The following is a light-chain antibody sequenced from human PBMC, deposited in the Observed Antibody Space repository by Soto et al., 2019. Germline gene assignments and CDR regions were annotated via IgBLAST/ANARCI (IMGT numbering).Light chain of an antibody. CDR2: EVS. J-gene: IGLJ1*01. CDR3: SSYTSSSTLGYV. Sequence: QSALTQPASVSGSPGQSITISCTGTSSDVGGYNYVSWYQQHPGKAPKLMIYEVSSRPSGVSNRFSGSKSGNTASLTISGLQAEDEADYYCSSYTSSSTLGYVFGTGTKVTVL. CDR1: SSDVGGYNY. V-gene: IGLV2-14*01.